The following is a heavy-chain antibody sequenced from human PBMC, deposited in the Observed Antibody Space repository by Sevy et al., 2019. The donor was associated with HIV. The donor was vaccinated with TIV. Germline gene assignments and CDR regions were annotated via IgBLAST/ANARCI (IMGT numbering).Heavy chain of an antibody. CDR2: ISSSSSTI. Sequence: GGSLRLSCAASGFTFSSYSMNWVRQAPGKGLEWVSYISSSSSTIYYADSVKGRFTISRDNAKNSLYLQMNSLRDEDTAVYYCARDSPIWFGEISWDYWGQGTLVTVSS. J-gene: IGHJ4*02. V-gene: IGHV3-48*02. D-gene: IGHD3-10*01. CDR3: ARDSPIWFGEISWDY. CDR1: GFTFSSYS.